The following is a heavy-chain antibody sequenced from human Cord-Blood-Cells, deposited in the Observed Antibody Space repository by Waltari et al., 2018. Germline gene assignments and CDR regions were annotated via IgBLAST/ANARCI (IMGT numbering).Heavy chain of an antibody. D-gene: IGHD3-10*01. CDR1: GGSFSGYY. CDR3: AREHYYGSGSYYRESEYYFDY. Sequence: QVQLQQWGAGLLKPSETLSLTCAVYGGSFSGYYWSWIRQPPGKGLEWIGEINHSGSTNYNPALKSRVTISVDTSKNQFSLKLSSVTAADTAVYYCAREHYYGSGSYYRESEYYFDYWGQGTLVTVSS. V-gene: IGHV4-34*01. CDR2: INHSGST. J-gene: IGHJ4*02.